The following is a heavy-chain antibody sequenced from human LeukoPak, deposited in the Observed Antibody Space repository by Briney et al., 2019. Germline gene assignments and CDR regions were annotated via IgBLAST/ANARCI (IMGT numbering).Heavy chain of an antibody. CDR1: GGSISSSSYY. CDR2: IYYSGST. Sequence: SETLSLTCTVSGGSISSSSYYWGWIRQPPGKGLEWIGSIYYSGSTYYNPSLKSRVTISVDTSKNQFSLKLSSVTAADTAVYYCASAYSSSWYFSSREGGMFDYWGQGTLVTVSS. J-gene: IGHJ4*02. V-gene: IGHV4-39*07. CDR3: ASAYSSSWYFSSREGGMFDY. D-gene: IGHD6-13*01.